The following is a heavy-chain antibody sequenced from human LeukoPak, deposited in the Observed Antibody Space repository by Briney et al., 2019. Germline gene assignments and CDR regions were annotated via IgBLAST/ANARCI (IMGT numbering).Heavy chain of an antibody. Sequence: PGGSLRLSCAASGFTLSSYAMNWVRQAPGKGLECISAISSSGGESAIFYSDSVKGRFTISRDNSKNTLYLQMNSLSGEDTSVYYCARKSLAAHVIDYWGQGSLVTVSS. V-gene: IGHV3-23*01. CDR3: ARKSLAAHVIDY. CDR1: GFTLSSYA. CDR2: ISSSGGESAI. J-gene: IGHJ4*02. D-gene: IGHD6-6*01.